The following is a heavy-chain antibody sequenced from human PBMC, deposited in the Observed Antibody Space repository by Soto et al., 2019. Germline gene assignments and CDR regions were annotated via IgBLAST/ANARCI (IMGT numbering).Heavy chain of an antibody. CDR1: GFTFSSYG. CDR3: AKEFLAASYYYYYYGMDV. V-gene: IGHV3-30*18. J-gene: IGHJ6*02. D-gene: IGHD6-6*01. CDR2: ISYDGSNK. Sequence: PGGSLRLSCAASGFTFSSYGMHWVRQAPGKGLEWVAVISYDGSNKYYADSVKGRFTISRDNSKNTLYLQMNSLRAEDTAVYYCAKEFLAASYYYYYYGMDVWGQGTTVTVSS.